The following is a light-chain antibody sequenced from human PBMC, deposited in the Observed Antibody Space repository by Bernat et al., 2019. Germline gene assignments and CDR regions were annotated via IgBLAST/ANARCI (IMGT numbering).Light chain of an antibody. V-gene: IGKV3-15*01. Sequence: EIVMTQSPATLYVSPGERVTLSCRASQSVGTNLAWYQQKPGQAPRLLIYEASTRAAGIPATFSGSGSGTEFTLTISSLQSEDFAVYSCQKYNKWVTVGGGTKVEIK. CDR3: QKYNKWVT. CDR1: QSVGTN. J-gene: IGKJ4*01. CDR2: EAS.